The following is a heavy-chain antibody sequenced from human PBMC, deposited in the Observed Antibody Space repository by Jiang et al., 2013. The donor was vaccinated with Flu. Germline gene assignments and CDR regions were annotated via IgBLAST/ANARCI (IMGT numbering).Heavy chain of an antibody. J-gene: IGHJ6*02. V-gene: IGHV1-2*02. CDR1: GNPFTTYY. CDR2: INPTTGLT. Sequence: QLVESGAEVKKPGASVEVSCQVSGNPFTTYYINWVRQAPGQGLEWMGWINPTTGLTVYSQKFWGRVTMTRDTSIRTLFMELRGLRTDDTAVYYCVNTRAYCDDLSCPGLGVWGQGTTVTVSS. CDR3: VNTRAYCDDLSCPGLGV. D-gene: IGHD2-8*02.